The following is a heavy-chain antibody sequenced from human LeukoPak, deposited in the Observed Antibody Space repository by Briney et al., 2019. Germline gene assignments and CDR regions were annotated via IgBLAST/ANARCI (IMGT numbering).Heavy chain of an antibody. D-gene: IGHD6-19*01. J-gene: IGHJ5*02. CDR2: IYTSGST. Sequence: SETLSLTCTVSGGSISSGSYYWSWIRQPAGKGLEWIGRIYTSGSTNYNPSLKSRVTISVDTSKNQFSLKLSSVTAADTAVYYCARDAIAVAWRYNWFDPWGQGTLVTVSS. CDR3: ARDAIAVAWRYNWFDP. V-gene: IGHV4-61*02. CDR1: GGSISSGSYY.